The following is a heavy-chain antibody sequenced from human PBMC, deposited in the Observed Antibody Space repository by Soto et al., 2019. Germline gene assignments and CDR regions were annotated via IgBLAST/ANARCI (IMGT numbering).Heavy chain of an antibody. CDR3: AREGEGHCISSSCLNWFDP. CDR2: ISSSGSTI. V-gene: IGHV3-48*02. J-gene: IGHJ5*02. D-gene: IGHD2-2*01. Sequence: EVQLVESGGGLVQPGGSLRLSCAASGFTFSTFNMNWVRQAPGKGLEGVSYISSSGSTIYYADTVKGRFTISRDNAKYSLYIQMNSLRDEDTAVYYCAREGEGHCISSSCLNWFDPWGQGTMVTVSS. CDR1: GFTFSTFN.